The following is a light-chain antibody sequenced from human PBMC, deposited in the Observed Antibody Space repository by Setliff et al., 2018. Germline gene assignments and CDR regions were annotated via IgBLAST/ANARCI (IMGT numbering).Light chain of an antibody. V-gene: IGLV2-14*01. CDR1: SSDVGGYDY. J-gene: IGLJ1*01. Sequence: QSALAQPAAVSRSPGQSITISCTGTSSDVGGYDYVSWYQQHPGNAPKLIIYDVTKRPSGVSSRFSGSKSGNTASLTISGLQAEDEADYFCSSYKNTNKNVFGTGTKVTVL. CDR3: SSYKNTNKNV. CDR2: DVT.